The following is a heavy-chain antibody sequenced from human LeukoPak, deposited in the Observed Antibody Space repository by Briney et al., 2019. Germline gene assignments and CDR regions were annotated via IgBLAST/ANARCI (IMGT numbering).Heavy chain of an antibody. CDR3: AKWGDYDVLTGHYVSDF. J-gene: IGHJ4*02. D-gene: IGHD3-9*01. CDR1: GFIFSNYA. V-gene: IGHV3-23*01. CDR2: ISGRSGST. Sequence: GASLRLSCAASGFIFSNYAMYWVRQAPGKGLEWVSAISGRSGSTYYADSVKGRFTISRDSSKNTLYLQMNSLRADDTAVYYCAKWGDYDVLTGHYVSDFWGQGTLVTVSS.